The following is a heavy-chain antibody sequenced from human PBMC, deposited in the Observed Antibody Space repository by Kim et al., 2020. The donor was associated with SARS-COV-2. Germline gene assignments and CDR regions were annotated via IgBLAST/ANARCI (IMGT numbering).Heavy chain of an antibody. Sequence: SETLSLTCTVSGGSVSSGSYYWSWIRQPPGKGLEWIGYIYYSGSTNYNPSLKSRVTISVDTSKNQFSLKLSSVTAADTAVYYCAREGGIAARGYNWFDPWGQGTLVTVSS. J-gene: IGHJ5*02. CDR3: AREGGIAARGYNWFDP. V-gene: IGHV4-61*01. D-gene: IGHD6-6*01. CDR1: GGSVSSGSYY. CDR2: IYYSGST.